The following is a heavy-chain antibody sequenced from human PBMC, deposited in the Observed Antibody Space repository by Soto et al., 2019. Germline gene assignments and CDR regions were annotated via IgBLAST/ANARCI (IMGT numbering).Heavy chain of an antibody. V-gene: IGHV3-23*01. CDR1: GFAFSSYA. CDR3: AKDRPDRTKPRSLWSGDYTPSPPYMDV. Sequence: PGGSLRLSCAASGFAFSSYAMSWVRQAPGKGLEWVSAISGTGGNTYYADSVKGRFTISRDNSKNTLYLQMNSLRAEDTAVYYCAKDRPDRTKPRSLWSGDYTPSPPYMDVWGKGTTVTVSS. J-gene: IGHJ6*03. CDR2: ISGTGGNT. D-gene: IGHD3-3*01.